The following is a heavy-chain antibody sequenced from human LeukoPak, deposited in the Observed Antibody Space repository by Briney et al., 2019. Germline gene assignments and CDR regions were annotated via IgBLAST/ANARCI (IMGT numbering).Heavy chain of an antibody. CDR1: GYTFTGYY. J-gene: IGHJ5*02. CDR3: ARRIGRPWFKSYWFDH. D-gene: IGHD3-10*01. V-gene: IGHV1-2*02. CDR2: INPNSGGT. Sequence: ASVTVSCKASGYTFTGYYMHWVRQAPGQGLEWMGWINPNSGGTNYAQKFQGRVTMTRDTSISTAYMELSRLRSDDTAVYYCARRIGRPWFKSYWFDHWGQGTLVTVSS.